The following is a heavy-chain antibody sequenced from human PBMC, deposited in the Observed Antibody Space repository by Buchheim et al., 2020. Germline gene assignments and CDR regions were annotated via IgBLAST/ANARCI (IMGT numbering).Heavy chain of an antibody. D-gene: IGHD5-18*01. CDR3: AKDHELYSYGPTGPVLDY. CDR2: ISGSGGST. CDR1: GFTFSSYA. Sequence: EVQLLESGGGLVQPGGSLRLSCAASGFTFSSYAMSWVRQAPGKGLEWVSAISGSGGSTYYADSVKGRFTISSDNSKNQLYLQMNSLRAEDTAVYYCAKDHELYSYGPTGPVLDYWGQGTL. V-gene: IGHV3-23*01. J-gene: IGHJ4*02.